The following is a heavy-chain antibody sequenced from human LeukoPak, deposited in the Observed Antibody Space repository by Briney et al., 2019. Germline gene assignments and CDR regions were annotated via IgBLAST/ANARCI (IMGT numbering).Heavy chain of an antibody. Sequence: SETLSLTCTVSGGSISSSSYYWGWIRQPPGKGLEWIGSIYYSGSTYYNPSLKSRVTISVDTSKNQFSLKLSSVTAADTAVYYCARDFAGNPDGFDIWGQGTMVTVSS. V-gene: IGHV4-39*02. CDR3: ARDFAGNPDGFDI. J-gene: IGHJ3*02. CDR1: GGSISSSSYY. D-gene: IGHD1-14*01. CDR2: IYYSGST.